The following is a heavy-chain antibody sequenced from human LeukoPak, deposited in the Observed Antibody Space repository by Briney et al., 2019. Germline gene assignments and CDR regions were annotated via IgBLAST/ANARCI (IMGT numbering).Heavy chain of an antibody. Sequence: PSQTLSLTCTVSGGSISSGGYYWSWIRQHPGKGLEWIGYIYYSGSTYYNPSLKSRVTISIDTSKNQFSLKLSSVTAADTAVYYCARGRLRYYYYGMDVWGQGTTVTVSS. V-gene: IGHV4-31*03. CDR1: GGSISSGGYY. CDR2: IYYSGST. CDR3: ARGRLRYYYYGMDV. J-gene: IGHJ6*02. D-gene: IGHD5-12*01.